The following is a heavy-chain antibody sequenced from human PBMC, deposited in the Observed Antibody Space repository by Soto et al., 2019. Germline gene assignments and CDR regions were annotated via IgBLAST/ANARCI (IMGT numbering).Heavy chain of an antibody. CDR3: AGPYGSGSYVQEDV. CDR1: GGTFSSYA. CDR2: IIPIFGTA. Sequence: GASVKVSCKASGGTFSSYAISWVRQAPGQGLEWMGGIIPIFGTANYAQKFQGRVTITADESTSTAYMELSSLRSEDTAVYYCAGPYGSGSYVQEDVWGQGTTVTVSS. D-gene: IGHD3-10*01. V-gene: IGHV1-69*13. J-gene: IGHJ6*02.